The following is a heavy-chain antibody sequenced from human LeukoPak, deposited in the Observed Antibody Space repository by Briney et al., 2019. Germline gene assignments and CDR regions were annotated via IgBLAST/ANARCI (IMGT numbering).Heavy chain of an antibody. V-gene: IGHV3-7*01. CDR3: AREHSGYDFPGRDYYYMDV. J-gene: IGHJ6*03. CDR2: IKQDGSEK. CDR1: GFSASFYW. Sequence: GGSLRLSCEASGFSASFYWVTWVRQAPGKGLEWVANIKQDGSEKYYVDSVRGRFTISRDNAKNSLYLQMNSLRAEDTAVYYCAREHSGYDFPGRDYYYMDVWGKGTTVAVSS. D-gene: IGHD5-12*01.